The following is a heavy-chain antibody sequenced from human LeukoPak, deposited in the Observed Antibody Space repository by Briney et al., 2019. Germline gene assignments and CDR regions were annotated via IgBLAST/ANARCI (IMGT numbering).Heavy chain of an antibody. J-gene: IGHJ6*03. V-gene: IGHV3-43D*03. CDR2: ISWDGGST. Sequence: SGGSLRLSCAASGFTFDDYAMHWVRQAPGKGLEWVSLISWDGGSTYYADSVKGRFTISRDNSKNSLYLQMNSLRAEDTALYYCAKDSGSYSDYYYYYMDVWGKGTTVTVSS. D-gene: IGHD1-26*01. CDR3: AKDSGSYSDYYYYYMDV. CDR1: GFTFDDYA.